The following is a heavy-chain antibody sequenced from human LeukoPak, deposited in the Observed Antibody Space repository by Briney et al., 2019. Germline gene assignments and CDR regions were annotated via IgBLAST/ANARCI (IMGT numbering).Heavy chain of an antibody. Sequence: GGSLRLSCTVSGFTVSTNSMSWVRQAPGKGLEWVSFIYSDNTHYSDSVKGRFTISRDNSKNTLYLQMNSLRAEDTAVYYCATFLYGGNAGGSVGYWGQGTLVTVSS. J-gene: IGHJ4*02. CDR2: IYSDNT. CDR1: GFTVSTNS. V-gene: IGHV3-53*01. D-gene: IGHD4-23*01. CDR3: ATFLYGGNAGGSVGY.